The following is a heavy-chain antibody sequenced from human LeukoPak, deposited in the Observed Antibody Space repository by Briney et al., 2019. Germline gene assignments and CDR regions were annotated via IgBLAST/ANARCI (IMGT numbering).Heavy chain of an antibody. CDR3: ARLQGATIGAKWFDP. D-gene: IGHD4/OR15-4a*01. V-gene: IGHV2-70*04. CDR1: GFSLTTTGMR. Sequence: SGPTLVNPTQTLTLTCTFSGFSLTTTGMRVSWMRQPPGKALEWPARIDWDDDKFYSTSLKTRLTISKDTSKNQVVLTMTNMDPVDTATYYCARLQGATIGAKWFDPWGRGTLVTVSS. J-gene: IGHJ5*02. CDR2: IDWDDDK.